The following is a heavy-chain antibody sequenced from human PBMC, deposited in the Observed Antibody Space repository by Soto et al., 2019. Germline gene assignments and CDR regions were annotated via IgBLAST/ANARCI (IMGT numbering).Heavy chain of an antibody. V-gene: IGHV3-30*18. Sequence: QVQLVESGGGVVQPGRSLRLSCAASGFTFSSYAMHWVRQAPGKGLEWVAVISYDGSNKYYADSVKGRFTISRDNSKNTLYLQINSLRPEDTAVYYCAKQPGRYGRPNYYFDYCGQGSLVTVCS. CDR1: GFTFSSYA. J-gene: IGHJ4*02. D-gene: IGHD1-26*01. CDR2: ISYDGSNK. CDR3: AKQPGRYGRPNYYFDY.